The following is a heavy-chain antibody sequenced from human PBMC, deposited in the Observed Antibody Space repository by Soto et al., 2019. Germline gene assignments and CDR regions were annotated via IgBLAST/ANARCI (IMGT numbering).Heavy chain of an antibody. CDR1: GLTVSSNY. D-gene: IGHD3-10*01. CDR2: IYSGGST. CDR3: TRGPYGTGGDYYYGMDV. J-gene: IGHJ6*02. Sequence: EVQLVESGGGLVQPGGSLRLSCAVSGLTVSSNYVSWVRQAPGEGLEWVSVIYSGGSTFYADSVKGRFTISRDSSKNTLYLQMNSLRAEDTAVYYCTRGPYGTGGDYYYGMDVWGQGTTVTVSS. V-gene: IGHV3-53*04.